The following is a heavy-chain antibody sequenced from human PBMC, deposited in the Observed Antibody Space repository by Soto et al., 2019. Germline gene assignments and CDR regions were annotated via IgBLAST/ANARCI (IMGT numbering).Heavy chain of an antibody. Sequence: GXSGKVSCEASGYTFTSYDINWVRQATGQGLEWMGWMNPNSGNTGYAQKFQGRVTMTRNTSISTAYMELSSLRSEDTAVYYCASRWLQQTYYYYYGMDVWGQGTTVTVSS. D-gene: IGHD5-12*01. CDR2: MNPNSGNT. V-gene: IGHV1-8*01. J-gene: IGHJ6*02. CDR1: GYTFTSYD. CDR3: ASRWLQQTYYYYYGMDV.